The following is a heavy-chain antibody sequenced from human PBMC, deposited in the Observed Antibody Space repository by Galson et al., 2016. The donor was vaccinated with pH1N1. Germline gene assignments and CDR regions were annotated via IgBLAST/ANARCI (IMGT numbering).Heavy chain of an antibody. CDR3: GRHADLWTPDY. CDR1: GYTFTDYW. CDR2: IHPRDSHS. V-gene: IGHV5-10-1*01. J-gene: IGHJ4*02. Sequence: QSGAEVKKPGESLKISCQASGYTFTDYWISWVRQMPDKGLEWMGRIHPRDSHSSYSPSFRGLISFSSDKSTATASLQWTSLTASDPATYSCGRHADLWTPDYWGQGTLVTVSS. D-gene: IGHD3/OR15-3a*01.